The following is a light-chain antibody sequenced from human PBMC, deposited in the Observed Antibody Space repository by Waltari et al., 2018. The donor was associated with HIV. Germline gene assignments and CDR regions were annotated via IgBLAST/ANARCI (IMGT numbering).Light chain of an antibody. Sequence: QSALAQPASVSASLGQSLTIFCPGTNDDIVSHYFVSWYQVIPNRFPKLIIFDVKRPPAVISLRFAGSKSCDTASLMIFGLQPEDEADYFCSSYVKGGSYVFGSGTKV. J-gene: IGLJ1*01. CDR2: DVK. CDR3: SSYVKGGSYV. CDR1: NDDIVSHYF. V-gene: IGLV2-23*02.